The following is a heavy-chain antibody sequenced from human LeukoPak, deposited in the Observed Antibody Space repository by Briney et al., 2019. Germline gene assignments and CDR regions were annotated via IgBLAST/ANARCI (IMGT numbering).Heavy chain of an antibody. D-gene: IGHD2-15*01. Sequence: GGSLRLSCATSGFSFSSYAMSWVRRAPGKGLEWVSAMSSSDDGRYYAASVRGRFTISRDTSRSTLYLQMNSLRAEDAAVYYCAKAPVTSCRGAFCYPFDYWGQGTLVTVSS. J-gene: IGHJ4*02. V-gene: IGHV3-23*01. CDR2: MSSSDDGR. CDR3: AKAPVTSCRGAFCYPFDY. CDR1: GFSFSSYA.